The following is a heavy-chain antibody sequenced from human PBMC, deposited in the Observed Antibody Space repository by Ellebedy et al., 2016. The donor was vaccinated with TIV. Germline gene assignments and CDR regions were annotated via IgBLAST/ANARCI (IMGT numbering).Heavy chain of an antibody. CDR1: GFTFSRYW. J-gene: IGHJ4*02. CDR2: IKPDGSEK. CDR3: VKDTHYDI. V-gene: IGHV3-7*03. D-gene: IGHD3-9*01. Sequence: GGSLRLSCAASGFTFSRYWMAWVRQAPGKGLEWVADIKPDGSEKYYVTSVEGRFTIARDNAKNSLYLQMNSLRAEDTAVYYCVKDTHYDIWGQGTLVTVSS.